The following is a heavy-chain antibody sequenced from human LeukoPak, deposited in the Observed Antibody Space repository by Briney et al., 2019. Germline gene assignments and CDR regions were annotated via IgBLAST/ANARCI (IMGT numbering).Heavy chain of an antibody. Sequence: SETLSLTCTVSGGSISRHYWSWIRQPPGKGLEWIGYIYYSGSTNYNPSLKSRVTISVDTSKDQFSLKLSSVTAADTAVYYCARDHMSDYYMDVWGKGTTVSVSS. CDR3: ARDHMSDYYMDV. CDR1: GGSISRHY. V-gene: IGHV4-59*11. J-gene: IGHJ6*03. CDR2: IYYSGST.